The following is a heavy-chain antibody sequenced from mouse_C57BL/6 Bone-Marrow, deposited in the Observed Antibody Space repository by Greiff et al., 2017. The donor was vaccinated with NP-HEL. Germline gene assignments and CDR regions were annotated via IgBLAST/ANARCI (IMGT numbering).Heavy chain of an antibody. CDR2: ILPGSGST. CDR1: GYTFTSYW. D-gene: IGHD1-1*01. J-gene: IGHJ2*01. V-gene: IGHV1-9*01. Sequence: QVQLKQSGAELMKPGASVKLSCKATGYTFTSYWIEWVKQRPGHGLEWIGEILPGSGSTNYNEKFKGKATFTADTSSNTAYMQLSSLTTEDSAIYYCASIIYYYGSSTEYFDYWGQGTTLTVSS. CDR3: ASIIYYYGSSTEYFDY.